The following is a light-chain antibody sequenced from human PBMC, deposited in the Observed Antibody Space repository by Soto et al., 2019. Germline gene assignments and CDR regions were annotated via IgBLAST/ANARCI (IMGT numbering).Light chain of an antibody. CDR2: GVN. CDR1: ISDFVLYNY. CDR3: SSYTTSSALQV. J-gene: IGLJ1*01. Sequence: QSGLTQPPCVSLSPGQSITMSCSGTISDFVLYNYVSWYQQHPGKAPKLMIYGVNNRPSGVSNRFSGSKSGNTASLTISGLQADDEADYYCSSYTTSSALQVFGTGAKVTVL. V-gene: IGLV2-14*01.